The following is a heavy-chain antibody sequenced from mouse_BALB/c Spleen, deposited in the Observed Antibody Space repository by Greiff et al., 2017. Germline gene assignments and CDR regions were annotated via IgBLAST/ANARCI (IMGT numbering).Heavy chain of an antibody. Sequence: EVQLQQSGAELVKPGASVKLSCTASGFNIKDTYMHWVKQRPEQGLEWIGRIDPANGNTKYDPKFQGKATITADTSSNTAYLQLSSLTSEDTAVYYCARGDYDGSRAYWGQGTLVTVSA. J-gene: IGHJ3*01. CDR2: IDPANGNT. CDR3: ARGDYDGSRAY. CDR1: GFNIKDTY. V-gene: IGHV14-3*02. D-gene: IGHD1-1*01.